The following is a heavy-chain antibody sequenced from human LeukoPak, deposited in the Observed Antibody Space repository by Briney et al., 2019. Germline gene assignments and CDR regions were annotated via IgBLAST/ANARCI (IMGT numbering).Heavy chain of an antibody. V-gene: IGHV3-11*05. J-gene: IGHJ5*02. CDR3: ARDSSSWFDP. D-gene: IGHD6-13*01. CDR1: GFTFSDHY. Sequence: GGSLRLSCAASGFTFSDHYMNWIRQAPGMGLEWVSYISGSSSYKNYADSVKGRFTISRDNAKNSLHLQMNSLRAEDTAVYYCARDSSSWFDPWGQGTLVTGSP. CDR2: ISGSSSYK.